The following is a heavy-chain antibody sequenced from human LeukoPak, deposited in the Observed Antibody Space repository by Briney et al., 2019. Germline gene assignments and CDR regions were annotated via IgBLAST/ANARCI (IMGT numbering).Heavy chain of an antibody. D-gene: IGHD2-21*01. Sequence: GGSVTLLCGLCGLLLRKYGVRGVRQATEGGVEWFADICGGGGETNCGDYVKGRFHSSRDNSKNTLYLQMNSLRAEDTAVYFCAKRGVVIRVILVGFHKEAYYFDPWGQGALVTVSS. J-gene: IGHJ4*02. CDR2: ICGGGGET. CDR1: GLLLRKYG. CDR3: AKRGVVIRVILVGFHKEAYYFDP. V-gene: IGHV3-23*01.